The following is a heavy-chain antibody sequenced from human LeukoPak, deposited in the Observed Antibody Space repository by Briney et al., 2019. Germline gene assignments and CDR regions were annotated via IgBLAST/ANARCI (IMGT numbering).Heavy chain of an antibody. J-gene: IGHJ4*02. CDR2: INPNSGGT. V-gene: IGHV1-2*06. CDR3: ARADYGDYAFDY. D-gene: IGHD4-17*01. Sequence: ASVKVSRKASGYAFTGYYMHWVRQAPGQGLEWMGRINPNSGGTNYAQKFQGRVTMTRDTSISTAYMELSRLRSDDTAVYYCARADYGDYAFDYWGQGTLVTVSS. CDR1: GYAFTGYY.